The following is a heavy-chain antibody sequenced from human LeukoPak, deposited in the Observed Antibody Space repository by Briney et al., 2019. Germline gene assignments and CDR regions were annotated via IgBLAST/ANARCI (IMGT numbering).Heavy chain of an antibody. Sequence: TGGSLRLSCAASGFTFSTYAMSWVRQAPGKGLEWVSGVNGNGGSTSYADSVKGRFTISRDNSKNTLYLQMNSLRAEDTAVYYCAKGRGSGSYLPDYWGQGTLVTVSS. CDR3: AKGRGSGSYLPDY. V-gene: IGHV3-23*01. CDR1: GFTFSTYA. J-gene: IGHJ4*02. D-gene: IGHD3-10*01. CDR2: VNGNGGST.